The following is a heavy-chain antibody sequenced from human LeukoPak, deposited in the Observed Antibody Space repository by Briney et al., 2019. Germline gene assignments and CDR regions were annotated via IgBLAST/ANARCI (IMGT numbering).Heavy chain of an antibody. V-gene: IGHV3-30*18. CDR2: ISYDGSNK. J-gene: IGHJ4*02. D-gene: IGHD3-22*01. Sequence: PGGSLRLSCAASGFTFSSYGMHWVRQAPGKGLEWVAVISYDGSNKYYADSVKGRFTISRDNSKNTLYLQMNSLRAEDTAVYYCAKARLPYDSSGYYYGVFDYWGQGTLVTVSS. CDR3: AKARLPYDSSGYYYGVFDY. CDR1: GFTFSSYG.